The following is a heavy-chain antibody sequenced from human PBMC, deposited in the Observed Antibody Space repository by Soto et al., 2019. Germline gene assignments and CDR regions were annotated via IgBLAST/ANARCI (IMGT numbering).Heavy chain of an antibody. D-gene: IGHD1-26*01. Sequence: QVQLGESGGGVGQPGWSLRLSCAASGFTFSTYGMHWVRQAPGKGLEWVAVIWYDGSNKYYADSVKGRFTISRDNSKNTLYLQMNSLRAEDTAVYYCARDGSGSTHQFDYWGQGTLVTGSS. CDR1: GFTFSTYG. V-gene: IGHV3-33*01. CDR2: IWYDGSNK. J-gene: IGHJ4*02. CDR3: ARDGSGSTHQFDY.